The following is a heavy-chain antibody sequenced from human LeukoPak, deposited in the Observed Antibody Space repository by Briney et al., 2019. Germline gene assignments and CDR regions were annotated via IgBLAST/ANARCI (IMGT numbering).Heavy chain of an antibody. J-gene: IGHJ4*02. CDR3: ARIGYSSSSLDY. V-gene: IGHV3-7*01. CDR1: GFPFSRYW. D-gene: IGHD2-15*01. Sequence: GGSLRLSCAASGFPFSRYWMTWVRQAPGKGLEWVANIKEDGSQIYSVDSVKGRFTISRDNAKNSLYLQMNSLRAEGTAVYYCARIGYSSSSLDYWGQGTLVTVSS. CDR2: IKEDGSQI.